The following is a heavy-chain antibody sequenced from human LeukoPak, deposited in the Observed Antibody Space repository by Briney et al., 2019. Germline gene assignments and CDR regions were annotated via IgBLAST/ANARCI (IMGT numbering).Heavy chain of an antibody. CDR3: AREMGGYPFDY. J-gene: IGHJ4*02. Sequence: GGSLRLSCEDSGFTFRSYEMNWVRQAPGKGLEWVSYISSSASTIYYADSVKGRFTISRDNAKNSLYLQMNSLRAEDTAVYYCAREMGGYPFDYWGQGTLVTVSS. D-gene: IGHD5-12*01. V-gene: IGHV3-48*03. CDR2: ISSSASTI. CDR1: GFTFRSYE.